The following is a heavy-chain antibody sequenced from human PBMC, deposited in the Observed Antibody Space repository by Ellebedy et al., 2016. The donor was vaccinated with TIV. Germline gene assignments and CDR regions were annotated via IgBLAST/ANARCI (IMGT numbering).Heavy chain of an antibody. CDR3: ARVLLDGRYAFDI. CDR2: IYYSGST. D-gene: IGHD5-24*01. CDR1: GGSISSGGYY. J-gene: IGHJ3*02. V-gene: IGHV4-31*03. Sequence: SETLSLTXTVSGGSISSGGYYWSWIRQHPGKGLEWIGYIYYSGSTYYNPSLKSRVTISVDTSKNQFSLKLSSVTAADTAVYYCARVLLDGRYAFDIWGQGTMVTVSS.